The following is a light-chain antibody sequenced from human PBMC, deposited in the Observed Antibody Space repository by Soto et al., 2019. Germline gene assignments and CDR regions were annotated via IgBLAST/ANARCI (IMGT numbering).Light chain of an antibody. CDR2: EVS. V-gene: IGLV2-14*01. J-gene: IGLJ1*01. CDR3: GSYTSTTTPFV. CDR1: SSDVGNYIY. Sequence: QSALTQPASVSGSPGQSITISCTGTSSDVGNYIYVSWYQQHPGKAPKLMIYEVSNRPSGVSNRFSGSKSGNTASLTISGLQAEDEADYHCGSYTSTTTPFVFGTGTKVTVL.